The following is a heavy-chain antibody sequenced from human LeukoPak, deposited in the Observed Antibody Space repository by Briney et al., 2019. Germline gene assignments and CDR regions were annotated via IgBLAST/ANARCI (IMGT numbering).Heavy chain of an antibody. Sequence: RPGGSLRLSCAASGFTFDDYAMHWVRHAPGKGVEWVSLISGDGGSTYYAESVKGRFTISRDNSKNSMYLQMNRLRTEDTALYYCAKDIVGSGSYYKVTWGQGTLVTVSS. CDR1: GFTFDDYA. CDR3: AKDIVGSGSYYKVT. J-gene: IGHJ4*02. CDR2: ISGDGGST. V-gene: IGHV3-43*02. D-gene: IGHD3-10*01.